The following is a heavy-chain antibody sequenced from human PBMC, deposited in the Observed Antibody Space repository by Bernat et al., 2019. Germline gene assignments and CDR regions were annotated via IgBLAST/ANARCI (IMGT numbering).Heavy chain of an antibody. J-gene: IGHJ4*02. CDR3: ARGEGLLWFRGLFDY. CDR1: GYTFTSYA. D-gene: IGHD3-10*01. V-gene: IGHV1-3*01. CDR2: INAGNGNT. Sequence: QVQRVQSGAEVKKPGASVKVSCKASGYTFTSYAMHWVRQAPGQRLEWMGWINAGNGNTKYSQKFQGRVTITRDTSASTAYMELSSLRSEDTAVYYCARGEGLLWFRGLFDYWGQGTLVTVSS.